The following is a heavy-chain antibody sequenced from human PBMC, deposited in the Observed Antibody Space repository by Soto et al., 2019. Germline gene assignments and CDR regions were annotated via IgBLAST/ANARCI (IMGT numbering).Heavy chain of an antibody. Sequence: EVQLVESGGGLVQPGGSLRLSCAASGFTFSSYDMHWVRQATGKGLEWVSAIGTAGDTYYPGSVKGRFTISRENAKNSLYLQMNSLRAEDTAVYYCARSRDDSSGYYDYWGQGTLVTVSS. V-gene: IGHV3-13*01. CDR1: GFTFSSYD. J-gene: IGHJ4*02. CDR2: IGTAGDT. D-gene: IGHD3-22*01. CDR3: ARSRDDSSGYYDY.